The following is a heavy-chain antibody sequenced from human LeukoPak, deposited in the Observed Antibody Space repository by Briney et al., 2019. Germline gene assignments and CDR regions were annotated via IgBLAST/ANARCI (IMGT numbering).Heavy chain of an antibody. D-gene: IGHD3-16*02. Sequence: GGSLRLSCAASGFTFSDYYMSWFRQAPGKGLEWVSYISSTTTYTNYADSLKGRFTISRDNAKNSLYLQMNSLRAEDTAVYYCARGGRYHFFDYWGQGTLVTVSS. CDR1: GFTFSDYY. CDR2: ISSTTTYT. V-gene: IGHV3-11*05. CDR3: ARGGRYHFFDY. J-gene: IGHJ4*02.